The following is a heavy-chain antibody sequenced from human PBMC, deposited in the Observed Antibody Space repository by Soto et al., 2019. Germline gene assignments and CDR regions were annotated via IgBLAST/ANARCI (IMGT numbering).Heavy chain of an antibody. V-gene: IGHV3-21*01. D-gene: IGHD3-22*01. Sequence: EVQLVESGGGLVKPGGSLRLSCAASGFTFSSYSMNWVRQAPGKGLEWVSSISSSSSYIYYADSVKGRFTISRDNDKNPLYLQMNSLGAEDTAVYYCARGRPVSDSSGYSGCFDPWGQGTLVTVPS. CDR2: ISSSSSYI. CDR3: ARGRPVSDSSGYSGCFDP. CDR1: GFTFSSYS. J-gene: IGHJ5*02.